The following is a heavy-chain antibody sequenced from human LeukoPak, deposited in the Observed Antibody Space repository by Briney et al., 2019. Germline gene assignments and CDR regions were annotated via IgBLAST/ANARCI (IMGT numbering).Heavy chain of an antibody. J-gene: IGHJ5*02. CDR2: IYSGGST. Sequence: GGSLRLSCAASGFTVSSNYMSWVRQAPGKGLEWVSVIYSGGSTYYADSVKGRFTISRDNSKNTLYLQMNSLRAEDTAVYYCARDQDYYDSSGYCQGWFDPWGQGTLVTVSS. D-gene: IGHD3-22*01. CDR1: GFTVSSNY. V-gene: IGHV3-53*01. CDR3: ARDQDYYDSSGYCQGWFDP.